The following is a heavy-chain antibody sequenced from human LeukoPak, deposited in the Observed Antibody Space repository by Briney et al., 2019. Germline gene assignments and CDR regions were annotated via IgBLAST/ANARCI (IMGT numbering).Heavy chain of an antibody. Sequence: ASVKVSCKASCYTFTSYGTSWVRQAPGQGLEWMGWISAYNGNTNYAQKLQGRVTMTTDTSTSTAYMELRSLRSDDTAVYYCARAPVVTLFDYWGQGTLVTVSS. CDR3: ARAPVVTLFDY. J-gene: IGHJ4*02. V-gene: IGHV1-18*01. CDR1: CYTFTSYG. CDR2: ISAYNGNT. D-gene: IGHD4-23*01.